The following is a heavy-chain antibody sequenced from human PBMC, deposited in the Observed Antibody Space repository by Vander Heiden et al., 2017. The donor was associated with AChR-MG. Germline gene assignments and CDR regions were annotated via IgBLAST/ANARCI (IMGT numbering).Heavy chain of an antibody. D-gene: IGHD3-22*01. J-gene: IGHJ4*02. Sequence: QVQLVESGGGVVQPGRSLRLSCAASVFTFSSYGMHWVRQAPGKGLEWVAVISYDGSNKYYADSVKGRFTISRDNSKNTLYLQMNSLRAEDTAVYYCAKARLYYYDSSGNFDYWGQGTLVTISS. CDR3: AKARLYYYDSSGNFDY. CDR2: ISYDGSNK. V-gene: IGHV3-30*18. CDR1: VFTFSSYG.